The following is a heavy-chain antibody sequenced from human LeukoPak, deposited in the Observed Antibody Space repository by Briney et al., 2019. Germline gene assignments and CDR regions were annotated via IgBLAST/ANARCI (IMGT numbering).Heavy chain of an antibody. Sequence: GASVKVSCKASGYTFTSYDINWVRQATGQGLEWMGWMNPTSGYTGYAQKFQGRVTMTRNTSISTAYMELSSLRSEDTAVYYCASSKSRALATILGTAHYYYYGMDVWGQGTTVTVSS. V-gene: IGHV1-8*01. CDR2: MNPTSGYT. CDR1: GYTFTSYD. J-gene: IGHJ6*02. CDR3: ASSKSRALATILGTAHYYYYGMDV. D-gene: IGHD5-12*01.